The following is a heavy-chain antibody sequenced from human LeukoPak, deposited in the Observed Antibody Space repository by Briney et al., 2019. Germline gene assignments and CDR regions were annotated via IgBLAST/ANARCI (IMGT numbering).Heavy chain of an antibody. Sequence: GGSLRLSCAASGFTFSTYPMNWVHQAPGKGLEWISHIRDSGTTDYADSVKGRFTISRDNAKNSLYLQLNSLRAEDTAVYYCARDHDYAFDNWGQGTLVAVSS. CDR2: IRDSGTT. D-gene: IGHD4-17*01. V-gene: IGHV3-48*01. J-gene: IGHJ4*02. CDR3: ARDHDYAFDN. CDR1: GFTFSTYP.